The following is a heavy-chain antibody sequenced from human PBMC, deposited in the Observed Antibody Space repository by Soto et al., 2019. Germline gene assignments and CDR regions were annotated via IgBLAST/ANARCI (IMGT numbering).Heavy chain of an antibody. V-gene: IGHV4-59*01. Sequence: SETLSLTCTVSGGSISSYYWSWIRQPAGKGLEWIGYIYYSGSTNYNPSLKSRVTISVDTSKNQFSLKLSSVTAADTAVYYCARLDSSGYYYYFDYWGQGPLVTVSS. CDR2: IYYSGST. CDR1: GGSISSYY. D-gene: IGHD3-22*01. J-gene: IGHJ4*02. CDR3: ARLDSSGYYYYFDY.